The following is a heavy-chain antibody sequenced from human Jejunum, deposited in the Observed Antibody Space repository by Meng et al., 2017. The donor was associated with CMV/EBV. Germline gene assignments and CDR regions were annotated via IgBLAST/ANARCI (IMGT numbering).Heavy chain of an antibody. CDR2: ISWDSANV. D-gene: IGHD2-15*01. J-gene: IGHJ6*02. V-gene: IGHV3-9*01. CDR3: TKDILYCSGGACTPGNYDYFYAMDV. Sequence: WVRQAPGKCLEWVSGISWDSANVGYADFVKGRFTISRDNAKKSLYLQMNNLTAADTALYYCTKDILYCSGGACTPGNYDYFYAMDVWGQGTTVTVSS.